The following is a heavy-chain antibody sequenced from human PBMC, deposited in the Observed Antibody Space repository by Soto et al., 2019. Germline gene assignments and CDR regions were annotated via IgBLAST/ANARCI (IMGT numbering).Heavy chain of an antibody. Sequence: PGGSLRLSCAASGFTFSHYIYHWVRQAPGKGLQWVAVIRDDGKKTNYATSVRGRFTVSRDMSKSTIFLQMNNLRIDDSAIYSCAREGDSHAFRGFDLWGQGTTVTVYS. CDR2: IRDDGKKT. D-gene: IGHD5-18*01. CDR1: GFTFSHYI. V-gene: IGHV3-30*03. J-gene: IGHJ5*02. CDR3: AREGDSHAFRGFDL.